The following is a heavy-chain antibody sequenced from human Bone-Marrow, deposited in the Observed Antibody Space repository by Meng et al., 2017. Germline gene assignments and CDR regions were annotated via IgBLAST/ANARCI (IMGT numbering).Heavy chain of an antibody. Sequence: ASVKVSCKASGYTFTSYGISWVRQAPGQGLEWMGWISAYNGNTNYAQKLQGRVTMTTDTSTSTAYMELSRLRSDGTAVYYCARDNTRYGMDVWGQGTTVTVSS. CDR3: ARDNTRYGMDV. D-gene: IGHD2-15*01. CDR2: ISAYNGNT. J-gene: IGHJ6*02. V-gene: IGHV1-18*01. CDR1: GYTFTSYG.